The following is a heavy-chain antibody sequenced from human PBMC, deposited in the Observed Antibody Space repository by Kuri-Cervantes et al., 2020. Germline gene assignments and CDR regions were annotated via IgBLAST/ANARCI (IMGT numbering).Heavy chain of an antibody. CDR2: ISAYNGNT. CDR3: ARGADIVVVPATPDYYYYGLDV. J-gene: IGHJ6*02. CDR1: GYTFTSYG. V-gene: IGHV1-18*01. Sequence: GGSLRLSCKASGYTFTSYGISWVRQAPGRGLEWMGWISAYNGNTNYAQKLQGRVTMTTDTSTRTANMELRGLRFDDTAVYYCARGADIVVVPATPDYYYYGLDVWGQGTTVTVSS. D-gene: IGHD2-2*01.